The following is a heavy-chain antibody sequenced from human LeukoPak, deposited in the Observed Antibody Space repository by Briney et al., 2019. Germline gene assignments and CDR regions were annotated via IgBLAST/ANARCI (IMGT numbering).Heavy chain of an antibody. V-gene: IGHV4-59*08. D-gene: IGHD3-22*01. CDR3: ATLVYDSSGYYGDLYFDY. CDR1: GGSISSYY. J-gene: IGHJ4*02. CDR2: IYYSGST. Sequence: SETLSLTCTVSGGSISSYYWSWIRQPPGKGLEWMGYIYYSGSTNYNPSLKSRVTISVDTSKNQFSLKLSSVTAADTAVYYCATLVYDSSGYYGDLYFDYWGQGTLVTVSS.